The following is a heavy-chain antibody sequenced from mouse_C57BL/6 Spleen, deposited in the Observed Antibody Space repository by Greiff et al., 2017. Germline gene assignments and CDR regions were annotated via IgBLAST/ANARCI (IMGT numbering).Heavy chain of an antibody. CDR3: ARGRITTVVATPYYYAMDY. CDR2: IYPGSGST. V-gene: IGHV1-55*01. CDR1: GYTFTSYW. Sequence: QVQLQQPGAELVKPGASVKMSCKASGYTFTSYWITWVKQRHGQGLEWIGDIYPGSGSTNYNEKFKSKATLTVDTSSSTAYMQLSSLTSEDSAVYYCARGRITTVVATPYYYAMDYWGQGTSVTVSS. D-gene: IGHD1-1*01. J-gene: IGHJ4*01.